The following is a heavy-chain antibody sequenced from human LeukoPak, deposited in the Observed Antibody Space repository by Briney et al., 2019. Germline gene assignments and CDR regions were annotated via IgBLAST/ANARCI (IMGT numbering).Heavy chain of an antibody. CDR1: GYTFTSYY. CDR2: INPSGGST. Sequence: ASVKVSCKASGYTFTSYYMHWVRQAPGQGLEWMGIINPSGGSTSYAQKFQGRVTMTRDMSTSTVYMELSSLRSEDTAVYYCARSYGSGNPRYYYYYMDVWGKGTTVTVSS. J-gene: IGHJ6*03. CDR3: ARSYGSGNPRYYYYYMDV. D-gene: IGHD3-10*01. V-gene: IGHV1-46*01.